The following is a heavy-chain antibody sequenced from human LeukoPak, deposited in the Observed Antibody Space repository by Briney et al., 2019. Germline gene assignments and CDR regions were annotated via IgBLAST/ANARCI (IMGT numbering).Heavy chain of an antibody. V-gene: IGHV3-23*01. Sequence: GGSLRLSCAASGFTFSSYAMSWVRQAPGKGLEWVSVISGSGGSTYYADSVKGRFTISRDNSKNTLYLQMNSLRAEDTAVYYCAKDRESYDFWSGYYEEAFDIWGQGTMVTVSS. CDR1: GFTFSSYA. D-gene: IGHD3-3*01. CDR2: ISGSGGST. J-gene: IGHJ3*02. CDR3: AKDRESYDFWSGYYEEAFDI.